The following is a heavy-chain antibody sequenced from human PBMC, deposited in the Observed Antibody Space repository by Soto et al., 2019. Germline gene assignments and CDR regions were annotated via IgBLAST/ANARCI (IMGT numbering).Heavy chain of an antibody. D-gene: IGHD3-10*01. J-gene: IGHJ6*02. CDR2: MYYTGVT. Sequence: PSETLSLTCSVSGGSVRSGNHFWNWIRQPPGRRLEWLGYMYYTGVTNYNPSLKSRVSMSVDTSKNQFSLKLTSLTAADTAVYYCARGGEPLGYYGLGVWGQGITVTVSS. CDR1: GGSVRSGNHF. CDR3: ARGGEPLGYYGLGV. V-gene: IGHV4-61*01.